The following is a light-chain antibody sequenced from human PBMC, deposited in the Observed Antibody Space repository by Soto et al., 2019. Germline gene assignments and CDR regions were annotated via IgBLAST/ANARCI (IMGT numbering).Light chain of an antibody. CDR2: DVS. J-gene: IGLJ2*01. CDR3: SSYTTRGSLV. CDR1: SSDVGGYNY. Sequence: QSALTQPASVSGSPGQSITIACTGTSSDVGGYNYVSWHQQHPGKAPKLMIYDVSNRPSGVSNRFSGSKSGNTASLTISGLQAEDEADYYCSSYTTRGSLVFGGGTKLTVL. V-gene: IGLV2-14*01.